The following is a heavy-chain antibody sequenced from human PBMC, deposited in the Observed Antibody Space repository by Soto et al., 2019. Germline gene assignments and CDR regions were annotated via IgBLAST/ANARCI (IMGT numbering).Heavy chain of an antibody. CDR2: IKQDGSET. CDR3: ARGTEGFNQISKNWLEP. Sequence: WESXRLSCAASVFFFIAYCIILFRHAPGKGLEWVASIKQDGSETYYLDSVKGRFTFSRDNAKNSLDLQMSSLRAEDTAVYYCARGTEGFNQISKNWLEPWGQGTPVTVYS. V-gene: IGHV3-7*01. J-gene: IGHJ5*02. CDR1: VFFFIAYC. D-gene: IGHD3-10*01.